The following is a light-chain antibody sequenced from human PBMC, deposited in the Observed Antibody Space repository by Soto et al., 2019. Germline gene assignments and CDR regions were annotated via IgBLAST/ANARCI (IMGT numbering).Light chain of an antibody. CDR2: GSS. CDR1: QSVSST. CDR3: QQYNNWPWK. V-gene: IGKV3-15*01. Sequence: EIVMTQSPAALSVSPGERATLSFMASQSVSSTLAWYQQKPGQAPRLPIYGSSTRATGIPARFSGSGSGTEFTLTISSLQSEDFAVYYCQQYNNWPWKFGQGTKVDIK. J-gene: IGKJ1*01.